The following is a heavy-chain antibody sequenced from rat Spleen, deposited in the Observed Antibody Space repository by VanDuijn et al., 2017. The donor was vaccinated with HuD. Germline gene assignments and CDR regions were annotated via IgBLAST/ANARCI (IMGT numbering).Heavy chain of an antibody. CDR3: ARLGGLRNWFAY. V-gene: IGHV3-1*01. D-gene: IGHD4-3*01. CDR2: ISYSGST. CDR1: GYSITSNY. J-gene: IGHJ3*01. Sequence: EVQLQESGPGLVKPSQSLSLTCSVTGYSITSNYWGWIRKFPGNKMEWMGYISYSGSTRYNPSLKSRISISRDTSKNQFFLQLNSVTTEDTATYFCARLGGLRNWFAYWGQGTLVTVSS.